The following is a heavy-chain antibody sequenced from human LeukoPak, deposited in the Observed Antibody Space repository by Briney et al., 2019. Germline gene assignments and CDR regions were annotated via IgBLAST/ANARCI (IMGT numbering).Heavy chain of an antibody. V-gene: IGHV3-7*01. J-gene: IGHJ4*02. Sequence: HPGGSLRLSCAASGFTFSSYWMSWVRQAPGKGLEWVANIKQDGSEKYYVDSVKGRLTISRDNAKNSLYLQMNSLRAEDTAVYYCAREGEYYYDSSGYQIDYWGQGTLVTVSS. CDR2: IKQDGSEK. D-gene: IGHD3-22*01. CDR3: AREGEYYYDSSGYQIDY. CDR1: GFTFSSYW.